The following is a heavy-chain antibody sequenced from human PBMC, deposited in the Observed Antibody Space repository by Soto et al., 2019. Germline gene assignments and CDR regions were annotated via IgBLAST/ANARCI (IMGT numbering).Heavy chain of an antibody. CDR3: AGESVATKYYYGMDV. Sequence: ASVKVSCKASGYTFTSYAMHWVRQAPGQRLEWMGWINAGNGNTKYSQKFQGRVTITRDTSASTAYMELSSLRSEDTAVYYCAGESVATKYYYGMDVWGQGTTVTVSS. V-gene: IGHV1-3*01. J-gene: IGHJ6*02. CDR1: GYTFTSYA. CDR2: INAGNGNT. D-gene: IGHD5-12*01.